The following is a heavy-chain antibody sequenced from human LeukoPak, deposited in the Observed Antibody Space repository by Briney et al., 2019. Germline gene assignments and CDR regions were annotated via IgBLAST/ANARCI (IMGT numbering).Heavy chain of an antibody. CDR3: ARDAESIRGYSYGP. D-gene: IGHD5-18*01. Sequence: SETLSLTCAVYGGSFSGYYWSWIRQPPGKGLEWIGEINHSGSTNYNPSLKSRVTISVDTSKNQFSLKLSSVTAADTAVYYCARDAESIRGYSYGPWGQGTLVTVSS. CDR2: INHSGST. J-gene: IGHJ5*02. V-gene: IGHV4-34*01. CDR1: GGSFSGYY.